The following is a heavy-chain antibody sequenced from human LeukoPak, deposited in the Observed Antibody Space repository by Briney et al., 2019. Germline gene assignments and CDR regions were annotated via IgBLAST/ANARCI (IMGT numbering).Heavy chain of an antibody. J-gene: IGHJ6*02. CDR3: GRDRARDTAINYYYYGVDV. CDR2: IKQDGSEK. V-gene: IGHV3-7*01. Sequence: GGSLRLSCAASGFTFSTYWMSWVRQAPGKGLEWVANIKQDGSEKYYVDSVMGRFTISRDNAENSVYLQMNSLRAEDTAVYYCGRDRARDTAINYYYYGVDVWGQGTTVTVSS. CDR1: GFTFSTYW. D-gene: IGHD5-18*01.